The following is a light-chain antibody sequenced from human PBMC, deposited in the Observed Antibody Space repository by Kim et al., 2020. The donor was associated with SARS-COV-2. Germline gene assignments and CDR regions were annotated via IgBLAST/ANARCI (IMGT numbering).Light chain of an antibody. J-gene: IGKJ3*01. CDR3: QQYNNWPLT. V-gene: IGKV3-15*01. Sequence: EIVMTQSPATLSVSPGESAILSCRASQSVYSNVAWYQQKPGQTPRLLMYAASTRATDIPATFSGSGSGTEFTLTINSLQSEDFAVYYCQQYNNWPLTFGPGTKVDIK. CDR2: AAS. CDR1: QSVYSN.